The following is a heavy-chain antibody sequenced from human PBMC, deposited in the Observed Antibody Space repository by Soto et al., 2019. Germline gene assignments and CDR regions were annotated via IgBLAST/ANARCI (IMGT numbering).Heavy chain of an antibody. CDR3: ARGGWSVDS. V-gene: IGHV4-61*01. Sequence: SETLSLTCTVSGGSVSSGSYYWSWIRQPPGKGLEWIGYIYYSGSTNYNPSLKSRVTISVDTSKNQFSLKLSSVTAADTAVYYCARGGWSVDSWGRGILVTVSS. D-gene: IGHD6-19*01. CDR1: GGSVSSGSYY. J-gene: IGHJ5*01. CDR2: IYYSGST.